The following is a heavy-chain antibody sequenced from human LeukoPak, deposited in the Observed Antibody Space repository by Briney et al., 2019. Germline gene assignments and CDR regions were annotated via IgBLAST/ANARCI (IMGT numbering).Heavy chain of an antibody. CDR3: ARGSDHWNDEYGSGLFDY. CDR1: GGTFSSYA. Sequence: ASVTVSCKASGGTFSSYAISWVRQAPGQGLEWMGGIIPIFGTANYAQKFQGRVTITADKSTSTAYMELSSLRSEDTAVYYCARGSDHWNDEYGSGLFDYWGQGTLVTVSS. J-gene: IGHJ4*02. V-gene: IGHV1-69*06. D-gene: IGHD1-1*01. CDR2: IIPIFGTA.